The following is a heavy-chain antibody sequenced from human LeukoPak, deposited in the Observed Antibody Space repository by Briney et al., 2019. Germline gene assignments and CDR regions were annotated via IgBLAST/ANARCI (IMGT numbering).Heavy chain of an antibody. CDR3: ARHKEESGAYRPNDY. J-gene: IGHJ4*02. V-gene: IGHV4-59*08. CDR2: IYYTGST. D-gene: IGHD1-1*01. CDR1: GGSISSFY. Sequence: SETLSLTCTVSGGSISSFYWSWIRQPPGKGLEWIGFIYYTGSTDYNPSLKSRVTMSVDTSKNQFSLKLSSVTAADTAVYYCARHKEESGAYRPNDYWGQGTLVTVSS.